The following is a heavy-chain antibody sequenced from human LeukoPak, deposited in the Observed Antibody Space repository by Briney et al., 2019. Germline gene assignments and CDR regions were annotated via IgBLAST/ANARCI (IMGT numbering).Heavy chain of an antibody. V-gene: IGHV4-34*01. J-gene: IGHJ4*02. CDR1: GGSFSGYY. CDR2: IYYSGST. CDR3: ARGSAMDY. Sequence: SETLSLTCGVYGGSFSGYYWTWIRQPPGKGLEWIGSIYYSGSTYYNPSLKSRVTLSVDTSKNQFSLKLSFVTAADTAVYYCARGSAMDYWGQGSLVTVSS.